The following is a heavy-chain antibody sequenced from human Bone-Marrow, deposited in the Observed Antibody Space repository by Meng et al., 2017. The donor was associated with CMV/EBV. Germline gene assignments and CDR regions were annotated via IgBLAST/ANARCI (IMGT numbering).Heavy chain of an antibody. CDR3: AREGIVVASGYHWFDP. CDR2: IYYSGST. CDR1: GGSVSSGSYY. Sequence: GSLRLSCTVSGGSVSSGSYYWSWIRQPPGKGLEWIGYIYYSGSTNYNPSLKSRVTISVDTSKNQFSLKLSSVTAADTAVYYCAREGIVVASGYHWFDPWGQGTLVTVSS. D-gene: IGHD3-22*01. V-gene: IGHV4-61*01. J-gene: IGHJ5*02.